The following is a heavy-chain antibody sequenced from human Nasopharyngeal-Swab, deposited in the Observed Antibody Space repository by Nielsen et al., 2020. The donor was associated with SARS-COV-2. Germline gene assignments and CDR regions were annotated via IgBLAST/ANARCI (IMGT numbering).Heavy chain of an antibody. CDR1: GFTFDDYA. Sequence: SLKISCAASGFTFDDYAMHWVRQAPGKGLEWVSGISWNSGSTGYADSVKGRFTISRDNSKNTLYLQMNSLRAEDTAVYYCARDLSPYCSSTSCYTRGIDYWGQGTLVTVSS. D-gene: IGHD2-2*02. J-gene: IGHJ4*02. CDR3: ARDLSPYCSSTSCYTRGIDY. V-gene: IGHV3-9*01. CDR2: ISWNSGST.